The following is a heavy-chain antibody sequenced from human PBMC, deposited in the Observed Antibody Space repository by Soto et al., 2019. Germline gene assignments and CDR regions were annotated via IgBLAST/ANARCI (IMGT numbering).Heavy chain of an antibody. CDR3: ARDRFIAVATRGRWFDP. J-gene: IGHJ5*02. CDR2: INAGNGNT. Sequence: ASVKVSCKASGYTFTSYAMHWVRQAPGQRLEWMGWINAGNGNTKYSQKLQGRVTITRDTSASTAYMELSSLRSEDTAVYYCARDRFIAVATRGRWFDPWGQGTLVTVSS. D-gene: IGHD6-19*01. V-gene: IGHV1-3*01. CDR1: GYTFTSYA.